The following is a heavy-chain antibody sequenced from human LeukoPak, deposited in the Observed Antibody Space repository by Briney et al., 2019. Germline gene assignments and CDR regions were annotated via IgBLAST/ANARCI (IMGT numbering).Heavy chain of an antibody. CDR3: AKVRNYYDSSGYYYYFDY. Sequence: GGSLRLSCAASGFTFSSYWMSWVRQAPGKGLEWVANIKEDGSEKNYVDSVKGRFTISRDNAKNSLYLQMNSLRAEDTAVYYCAKVRNYYDSSGYYYYFDYWGQGTLVTVSS. J-gene: IGHJ4*02. D-gene: IGHD3-22*01. CDR2: IKEDGSEK. CDR1: GFTFSSYW. V-gene: IGHV3-7*05.